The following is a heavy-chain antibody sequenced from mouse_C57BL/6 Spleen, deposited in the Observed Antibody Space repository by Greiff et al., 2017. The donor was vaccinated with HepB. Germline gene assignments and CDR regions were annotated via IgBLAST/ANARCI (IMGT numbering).Heavy chain of an antibody. J-gene: IGHJ2*01. D-gene: IGHD2-4*01. CDR2: ISDGGSYT. V-gene: IGHV5-4*01. Sequence: EVQLVESGGGLVKPGGSLKLSCAASGFTFSSYAMSWVRQTPEKRLEWVATISDGGSYTYYPDNVKGPFTISRDKAKNNLDLQMSHLKSADTAMYYCARDRGYYDYDKNYFDDWGQGTTLTVSS. CDR3: ARDRGYYDYDKNYFDD. CDR1: GFTFSSYA.